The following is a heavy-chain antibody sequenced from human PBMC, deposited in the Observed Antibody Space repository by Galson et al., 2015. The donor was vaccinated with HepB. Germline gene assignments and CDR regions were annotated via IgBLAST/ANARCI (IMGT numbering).Heavy chain of an antibody. V-gene: IGHV3-23*01. D-gene: IGHD3-16*01. CDR3: AKGAHGLRLGIQH. CDR1: GFTFNSYA. CDR2: ISGSGGST. Sequence: SLRLSCAASGFTFNSYAMSWVRQAPGKGLEWVSAISGSGGSTYYADSVKGRFTISRDNSKNTLYLQMNSLRAEDTAVYYCAKGAHGLRLGIQHWGQGTLVTVSS. J-gene: IGHJ1*01.